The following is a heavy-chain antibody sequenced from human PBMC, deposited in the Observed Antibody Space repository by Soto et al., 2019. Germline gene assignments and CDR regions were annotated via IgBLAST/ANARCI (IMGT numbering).Heavy chain of an antibody. D-gene: IGHD3-16*01. CDR2: ISCPVDST. J-gene: IGHJ5*02. Sequence: GGYLRLSCASSVFTLSGHGMSSVGQAPGRGLDWVSGISCPVDSTYYADSVKGRFTISRDISKNTLYLQMNSLRAEDTAVYYCAKGSAAHWGTFDPWGQGTMVTGSS. CDR3: AKGSAAHWGTFDP. V-gene: IGHV3-23*01. CDR1: VFTLSGHG.